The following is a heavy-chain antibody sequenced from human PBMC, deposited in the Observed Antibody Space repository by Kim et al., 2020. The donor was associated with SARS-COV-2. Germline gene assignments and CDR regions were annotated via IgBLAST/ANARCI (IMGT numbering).Heavy chain of an antibody. CDR3: AKGREVAGTRGVFDY. Sequence: GGSLRLSCAASGFTFSSYGMHWVRQAPGKGLERVAVISYDGSNKYYAESVKGRFTISRDNSKNTLYLQMNSLRAEDTAVYYCAKGREVAGTRGVFDYCGQGTLGTVSS. J-gene: IGHJ4*02. D-gene: IGHD6-19*01. V-gene: IGHV3-30*18. CDR1: GFTFSSYG. CDR2: ISYDGSNK.